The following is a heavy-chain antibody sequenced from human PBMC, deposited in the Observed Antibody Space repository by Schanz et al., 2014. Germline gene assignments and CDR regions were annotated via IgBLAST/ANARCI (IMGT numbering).Heavy chain of an antibody. CDR3: ARGSPENMIRGELDY. Sequence: QVQLVQSGAEVKKPGASVKVSCKASGYTFTSHGINWVRQAPGQGLEWMGIINPIGGSTTYAQKFRGAVTLTTDTSTDTAYLELTSLRSEDTAVYYCARGSPENMIRGELDYWGQGTLVTVSS. CDR1: GYTFTSHG. J-gene: IGHJ4*02. D-gene: IGHD3-10*01. V-gene: IGHV1-46*03. CDR2: INPIGGST.